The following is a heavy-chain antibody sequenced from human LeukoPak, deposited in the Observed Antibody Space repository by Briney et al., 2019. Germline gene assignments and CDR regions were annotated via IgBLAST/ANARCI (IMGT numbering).Heavy chain of an antibody. CDR3: ASGLDYGGLDY. CDR1: GFTFSSYA. D-gene: IGHD4-23*01. CDR2: ISYDGSNK. Sequence: PGRSLGLSCAASGFTFSSYAMHWVRQAPGKGLEWVAVISYDGSNKYYADSVKGRFTISRDNSKNTLYLQMNSLRAEDTAVYYCASGLDYGGLDYWGQGTLVTVSS. J-gene: IGHJ4*02. V-gene: IGHV3-30-3*01.